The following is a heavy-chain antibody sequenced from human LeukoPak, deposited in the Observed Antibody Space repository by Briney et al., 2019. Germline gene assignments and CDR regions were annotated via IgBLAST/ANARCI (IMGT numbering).Heavy chain of an antibody. J-gene: IGHJ6*03. CDR3: ASGIWSGTLSYFYYYMDV. V-gene: IGHV1-8*03. CDR2: MNPNSGNT. CDR1: GYTFTSYD. D-gene: IGHD3-3*01. Sequence: ASVKVSCKASGYTFTSYDINWVRQATGQGLEWMGWMNPNSGNTGYAQKFQGRVTITRNTSISTAYMELSSLRSEDTAVYYCASGIWSGTLSYFYYYMDVWGKGTTVTVSS.